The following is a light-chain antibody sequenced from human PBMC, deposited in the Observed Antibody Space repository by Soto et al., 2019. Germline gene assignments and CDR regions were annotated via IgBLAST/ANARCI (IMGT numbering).Light chain of an antibody. CDR3: SSYTSSSTLFYV. V-gene: IGLV2-14*01. J-gene: IGLJ1*01. Sequence: QSALTQPASVSGSPGQSITISCTGTSSDVGGYNYVSWYQQHPGKAPKLMIYDVSNRPSWVSNRFSGSKSGNTASLTISGLQAEDEADYYCSSYTSSSTLFYVFGTGTKLTVL. CDR1: SSDVGGYNY. CDR2: DVS.